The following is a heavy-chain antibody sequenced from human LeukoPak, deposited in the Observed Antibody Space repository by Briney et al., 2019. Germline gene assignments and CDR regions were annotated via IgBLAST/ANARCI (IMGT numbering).Heavy chain of an antibody. D-gene: IGHD1-26*01. CDR2: IYYSGST. V-gene: IGHV4-28*01. J-gene: IGHJ3*02. CDR3: ARNQIVGAMNAFDI. Sequence: SETLSLTCAVSGYSISSSNWWGWIRQRPGEGLEWIGYIYYSGSTYYNPSLERRVTMSVDTSKNQFSLKLSSVTAVDTAVYYCARNQIVGAMNAFDIWGQGTMVTVSS. CDR1: GYSISSSNW.